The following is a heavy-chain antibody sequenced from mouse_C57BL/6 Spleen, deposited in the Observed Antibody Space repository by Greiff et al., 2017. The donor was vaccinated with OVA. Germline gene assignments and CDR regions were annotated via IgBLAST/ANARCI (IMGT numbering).Heavy chain of an antibody. CDR1: GYAFRSSW. V-gene: IGHV1-82*01. CDR3: ARNPVDCYYDV. CDR2: IYPGDGDT. J-gene: IGHJ1*03. Sequence: QVQLQQSGPELVKPGASVKISCKASGYAFRSSWMNWVKQGPGKGLEWIGRIYPGDGDTNYNGKFKGKATLTADKSSSTAYMQLSSLTSEDSAVYFCARNPVDCYYDVWGTGTTVTVSS.